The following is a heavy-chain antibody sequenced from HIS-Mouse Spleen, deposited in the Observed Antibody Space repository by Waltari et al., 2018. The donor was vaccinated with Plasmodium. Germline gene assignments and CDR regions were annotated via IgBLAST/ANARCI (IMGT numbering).Heavy chain of an antibody. V-gene: IGHV3-15*01. CDR1: GFTFSNAW. Sequence: EVQLVESGGGLVKPGGSLRLSCAASGFTFSNAWMSWVRQAPGKGLEWVGRIKSKTDGGRTDYAAPVKGRFTISRDDSKNTLYLQMNSLKNEDTAVYYCTTGLGAFDIWGQGTMVTVSS. J-gene: IGHJ3*02. CDR2: IKSKTDGGRT. CDR3: TTGLGAFDI.